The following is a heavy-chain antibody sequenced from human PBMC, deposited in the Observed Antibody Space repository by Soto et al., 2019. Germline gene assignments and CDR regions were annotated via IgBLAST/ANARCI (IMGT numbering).Heavy chain of an antibody. CDR2: VSHSGIT. D-gene: IGHD3-22*01. J-gene: IGHJ3*02. CDR1: GGSITSDY. CDR3: ASGEGKAVGSGYYPDAFDI. V-gene: IGHV4-59*01. Sequence: SETLSLTCTVSGGSITSDYWNWIRQPPGKRLEWIAYVSHSGITNYNPSLQSRVTISIDTSKNEFSLRLSSVTAADTAVYYCASGEGKAVGSGYYPDAFDIWGQGTMVTVSS.